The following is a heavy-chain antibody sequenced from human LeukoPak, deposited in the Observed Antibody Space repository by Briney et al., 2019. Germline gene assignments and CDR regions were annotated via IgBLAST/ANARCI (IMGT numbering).Heavy chain of an antibody. D-gene: IGHD3-22*01. CDR3: ARDPQTYYYDSSGYRNWFDP. CDR1: GYTFTSYA. Sequence: ASVKVSCEASGYTFTSYAMHWVRQAPGQGLEWMGIINPSGGSTSYAQKFQGRVTMTRDTSTSTVYMELSSLRSEDTAVYYCARDPQTYYYDSSGYRNWFDPWGQGTLVTVSS. J-gene: IGHJ5*02. V-gene: IGHV1-46*01. CDR2: INPSGGST.